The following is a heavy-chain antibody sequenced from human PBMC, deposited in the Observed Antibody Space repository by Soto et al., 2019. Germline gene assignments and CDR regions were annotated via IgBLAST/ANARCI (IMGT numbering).Heavy chain of an antibody. V-gene: IGHV4-34*01. CDR1: GETFTGNY. Sequence: SETLSLTCAVYGETFTGNYWSWIRQPPGKGLEWIGEINHRGSTNYIPSLKSRVTISIDTSKKQLSLKLNSVTAADTAVYYCARQKSSTYWPTWGQGTLVTVSS. CDR3: ARQKSSTYWPT. CDR2: INHRGST. D-gene: IGHD2-15*01. J-gene: IGHJ4*02.